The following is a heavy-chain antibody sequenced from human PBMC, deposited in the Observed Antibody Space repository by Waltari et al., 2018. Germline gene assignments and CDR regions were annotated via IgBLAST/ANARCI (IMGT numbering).Heavy chain of an antibody. CDR2: IRYDGSNK. Sequence: QVQLVESGGGVVQPGGSLRLSCAASGFTFSSYGMHWVRQAPGKGLEWVAFIRYDGSNKYYADSVKGRFTISRDNSKNTLYLQMNSLRAEDTAVCYCAKAPDSSSTYYWGQGTLVTVSS. J-gene: IGHJ4*02. CDR3: AKAPDSSSTYY. D-gene: IGHD6-13*01. CDR1: GFTFSSYG. V-gene: IGHV3-30*02.